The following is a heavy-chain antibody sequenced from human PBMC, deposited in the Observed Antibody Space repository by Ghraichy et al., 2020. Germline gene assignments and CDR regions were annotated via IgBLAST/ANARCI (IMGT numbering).Heavy chain of an antibody. CDR1: GDSVSTKSVT. CDR3: ARDAPSFTAVARFDS. CDR2: TYYRSKWYN. V-gene: IGHV6-1*01. D-gene: IGHD2-21*02. J-gene: IGHJ5*01. Sequence: SQTLSLTCAISGDSVSTKSVTWNWIRQSPSRGLEWLGRTYYRSKWYNDYAISVKSRITINPDTSKNQFSLHLNSVTPEDTAVYYCARDAPSFTAVARFDSWGQGTLVTVSS.